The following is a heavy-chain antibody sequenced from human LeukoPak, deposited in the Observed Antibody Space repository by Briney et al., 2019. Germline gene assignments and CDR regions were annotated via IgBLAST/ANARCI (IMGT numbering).Heavy chain of an antibody. D-gene: IGHD3-22*01. V-gene: IGHV4-34*01. Sequence: SETLSLTCAVYGGCFSGYYWTWIRQTPEKGLEWIGEMNPGGSTNYNPSLKSRVTISVDTSKNQFSLELRSVTAADTAVYYCARGRQDVTMIVVVMTAVSYYLDVWGKGTTVTVS. J-gene: IGHJ6*03. CDR3: ARGRQDVTMIVVVMTAVSYYLDV. CDR1: GGCFSGYY. CDR2: MNPGGST.